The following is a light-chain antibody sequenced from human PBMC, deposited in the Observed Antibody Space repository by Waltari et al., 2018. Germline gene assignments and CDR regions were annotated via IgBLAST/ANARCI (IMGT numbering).Light chain of an antibody. CDR1: QIVLYNSTDKNY. V-gene: IGKV4-1*01. J-gene: IGKJ1*01. Sequence: DLVLTQSPEFLAVSLGERATSTCKSSQIVLYNSTDKNYLAWYQKKPGQPPKLLIYWASTRQSGGPDLFSGSGSGTDFTLTINSLQAEDVAVYYCQQYYSRRTFGRGTRVEIK. CDR3: QQYYSRRT. CDR2: WAS.